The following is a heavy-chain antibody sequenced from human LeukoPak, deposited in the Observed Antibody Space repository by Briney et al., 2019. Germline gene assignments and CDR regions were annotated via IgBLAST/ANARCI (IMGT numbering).Heavy chain of an antibody. CDR2: IYTSGST. CDR1: GGSISSGSYY. J-gene: IGHJ3*02. Sequence: SETLSLTCTVSGGSISSGSYYWSWIRQPAGKGLEWIGRIYTSGSTNYNPSLKSRVTISVDTSKNQFPLKLSSVTAADTAVYYCARFGVTPHAFDIWGQGTMVTVSS. D-gene: IGHD4-23*01. V-gene: IGHV4-61*02. CDR3: ARFGVTPHAFDI.